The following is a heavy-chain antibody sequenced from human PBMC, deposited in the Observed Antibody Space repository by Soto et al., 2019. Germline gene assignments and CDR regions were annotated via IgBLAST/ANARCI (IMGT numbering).Heavy chain of an antibody. CDR1: GGSFSGYY. V-gene: IGHV4-34*01. D-gene: IGHD7-27*01. Sequence: QVQLQQWGAGLLKPSETLSLTCAVYGGSFSGYYWNWIRQPPGKGLEWIGEINHSGSTNYNPSLKSRVTLSVDTSKNQFSVKLSSVTAADTAVYYCARGWGRIFDYWGQGTLVTVSS. J-gene: IGHJ4*02. CDR3: ARGWGRIFDY. CDR2: INHSGST.